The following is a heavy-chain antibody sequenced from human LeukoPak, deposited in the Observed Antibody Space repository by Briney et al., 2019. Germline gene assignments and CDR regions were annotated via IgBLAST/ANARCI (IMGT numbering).Heavy chain of an antibody. CDR2: ISNTGNTI. J-gene: IGHJ4*02. Sequence: GGSLRLSCAASGFTFSDYYMSWIRQAPGKGLEWVSYISNTGNTIYYADSVKGRFTISRDNAKNSLFLQMNGLRAEDTAVYYCARDAGPYYFDYWGQGTPVTVSS. CDR3: ARDAGPYYFDY. V-gene: IGHV3-11*01. CDR1: GFTFSDYY.